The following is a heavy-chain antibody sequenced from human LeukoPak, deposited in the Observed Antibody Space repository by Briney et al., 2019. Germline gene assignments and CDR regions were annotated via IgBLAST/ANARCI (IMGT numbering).Heavy chain of an antibody. CDR3: ARGTGDYPYYYYYYGMDV. Sequence: SDTLSLTCAVYGGSFSGYYWSWIRQPPGKGLEWIGEINHSGSTNYNPSLKSRVTISVDTSKNQFSLKLSSVTAADTAVYYCARGTGDYPYYYYYYGMDVWGQGTTVTVSS. D-gene: IGHD4-17*01. V-gene: IGHV4-34*01. CDR1: GGSFSGYY. J-gene: IGHJ6*02. CDR2: INHSGST.